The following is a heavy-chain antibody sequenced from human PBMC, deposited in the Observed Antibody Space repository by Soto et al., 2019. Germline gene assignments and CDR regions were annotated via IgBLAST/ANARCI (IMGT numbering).Heavy chain of an antibody. CDR1: GFTVSSNY. J-gene: IGHJ3*02. CDR3: ARLLAGGSRRGEGIAVAGRAFDI. V-gene: IGHV3-53*02. CDR2: IYSGGST. Sequence: EVQLVETGGGLIQPGGSLRLSCAASGFTVSSNYMSWVRQAPGKGLEWVSVIYSGGSTYYADSVKGRFTISRDNSKNTLYLQMNSQRAEDTAVYYCARLLAGGSRRGEGIAVAGRAFDIWGQGTMVTVSS. D-gene: IGHD6-19*01.